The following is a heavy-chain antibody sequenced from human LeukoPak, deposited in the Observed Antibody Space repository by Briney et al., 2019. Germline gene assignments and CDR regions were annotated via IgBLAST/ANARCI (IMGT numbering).Heavy chain of an antibody. J-gene: IGHJ4*02. D-gene: IGHD6-13*01. Sequence: PGGSLRLSCAASGFTFSSYAMAWVRQAPGKGLEWISTISGSGGSTFHADSVKGRFTISRDNAKNSLYLQMNSLRAEDTAVYYCARASSGYSSSWYVDYWGQGTLVTVSS. CDR2: ISGSGGST. CDR1: GFTFSSYA. V-gene: IGHV3-23*01. CDR3: ARASSGYSSSWYVDY.